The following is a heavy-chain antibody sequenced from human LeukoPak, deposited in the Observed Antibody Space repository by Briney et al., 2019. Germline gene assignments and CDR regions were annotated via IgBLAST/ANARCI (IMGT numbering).Heavy chain of an antibody. CDR2: IREDGNEK. J-gene: IGHJ4*02. V-gene: IGHV3-7*03. CDR1: GFTFRKHW. D-gene: IGHD2/OR15-2a*01. Sequence: GGSLRLSCAATGFTFRKHWMSWVRQTVGKGLECVAKIREDGNEKHYVDSVKGRFTISRDNSKNTLYLQMNSLRAEDTAVYYCAKGPLLWDWGQGTLVTVSS. CDR3: AKGPLLWD.